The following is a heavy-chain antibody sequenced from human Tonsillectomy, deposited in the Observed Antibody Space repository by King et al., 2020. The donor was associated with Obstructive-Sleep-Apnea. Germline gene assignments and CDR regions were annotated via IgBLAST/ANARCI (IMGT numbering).Heavy chain of an antibody. J-gene: IGHJ4*03. CDR1: GFTFSTFA. CDR3: ARHLPEKRGIDY. CDR2: ISNDVNNK. V-gene: IGHV3-30-3*01. Sequence: VQLVESGGGVVQPGRSLRLSCAASGFTFSTFAINWVRRAPGKGLEWVALISNDVNNKYYADSVKGRFTVSRDNSKNTLYLQMNSLRTDDTAVYYCARHLPEKRGIDYWGHGTLVTVSS. D-gene: IGHD3-10*01.